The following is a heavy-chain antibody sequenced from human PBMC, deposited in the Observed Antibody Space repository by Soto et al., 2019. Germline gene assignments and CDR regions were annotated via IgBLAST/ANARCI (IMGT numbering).Heavy chain of an antibody. J-gene: IGHJ6*02. D-gene: IGHD5-12*01. Sequence: GESLKISCKGSGYSFTSYWIGWVRQMPGKGLEWMGIIYPGDSDTRYSPSFQGQVTISADKSISTAYLQWSSLKASDTAMYYCATSGQIGGYSGYAPNYYYYGMDVWGQGTTVTVS. CDR1: GYSFTSYW. CDR3: ATSGQIGGYSGYAPNYYYYGMDV. V-gene: IGHV5-51*01. CDR2: IYPGDSDT.